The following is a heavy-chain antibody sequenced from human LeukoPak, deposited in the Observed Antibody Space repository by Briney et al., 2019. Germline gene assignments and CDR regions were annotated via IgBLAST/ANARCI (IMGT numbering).Heavy chain of an antibody. CDR3: ARVVLDDAFDI. V-gene: IGHV3-13*01. CDR1: GFTFGDYN. Sequence: PGGSLRLSCAASGFTFGDYNMHWVRQVTGKGLEWVSSIDPTGDTFYPVSVKGRFTISRENAKNSLYLQMNSLRAEDTAVYYCARVVLDDAFDIWGQGTMVTVSS. D-gene: IGHD1-1*01. CDR2: IDPTGDT. J-gene: IGHJ3*02.